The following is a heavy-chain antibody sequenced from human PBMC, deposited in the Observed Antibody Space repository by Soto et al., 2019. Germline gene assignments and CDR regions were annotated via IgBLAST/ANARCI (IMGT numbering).Heavy chain of an antibody. J-gene: IGHJ3*02. CDR2: ISSNGGST. V-gene: IGHV3-64D*06. CDR3: VKDPSDYAIWGGAFDI. D-gene: IGHD4-17*01. Sequence: EVQLVESGGGLVQPGGSLRLSCSASGFTFSSYAMHWVRQAPGKGLEYVSAISSNGGSTYYADSVKGRFTISRDNSKNTLYLQMSSLRAEDTAVYYCVKDPSDYAIWGGAFDIWGQGTMVTVSS. CDR1: GFTFSSYA.